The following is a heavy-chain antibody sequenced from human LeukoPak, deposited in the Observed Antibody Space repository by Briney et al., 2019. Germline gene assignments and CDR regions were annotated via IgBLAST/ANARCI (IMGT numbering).Heavy chain of an antibody. CDR1: GFTFSSYA. Sequence: GGSLRLSCAASGFTFSSYAMHWVRQAPGKGLEWVAVISYDGSNKYYADSVKGRFTISRDNSKNTLYLQMNSLRAEDTAVYYCAKDRSERYFDWLYDYWGQGTLVTVSS. CDR3: AKDRSERYFDWLYDY. D-gene: IGHD3-9*01. CDR2: ISYDGSNK. V-gene: IGHV3-30*04. J-gene: IGHJ4*02.